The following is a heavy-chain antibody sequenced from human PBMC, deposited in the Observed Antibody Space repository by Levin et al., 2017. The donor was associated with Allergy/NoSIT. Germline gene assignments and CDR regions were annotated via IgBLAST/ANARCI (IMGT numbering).Heavy chain of an antibody. D-gene: IGHD3-10*01. CDR2: IIPIFGTA. CDR3: ARDGGVRGENWFDP. CDR1: GGTFSTYA. J-gene: IGHJ5*02. V-gene: IGHV1-69*13. Sequence: SVKVSCKASGGTFSTYAISWVRQAPGQGLEWMGGIIPIFGTANYAQKSQGRVTITADESTSTAYMELSSLRSEDTAVYYCARDGGVRGENWFDPWGQGTQVTVSS.